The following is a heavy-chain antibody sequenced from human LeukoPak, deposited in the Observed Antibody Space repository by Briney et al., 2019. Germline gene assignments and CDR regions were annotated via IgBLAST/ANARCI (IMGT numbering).Heavy chain of an antibody. CDR1: GGTFSSYA. J-gene: IGHJ3*02. Sequence: SVKVSCKASGGTFSSYAISWVRQAPGQGLEWMGGIIPIFGTANYAQKFQGRVTFTADESTSTAYMELSSLRSEDTAVYYCARDAAAGDAFDIWGQGTMVTVSS. V-gene: IGHV1-69*13. CDR2: IIPIFGTA. D-gene: IGHD6-13*01. CDR3: ARDAAAGDAFDI.